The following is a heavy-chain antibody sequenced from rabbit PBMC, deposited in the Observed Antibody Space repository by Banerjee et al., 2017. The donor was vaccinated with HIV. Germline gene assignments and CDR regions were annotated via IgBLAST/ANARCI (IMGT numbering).Heavy chain of an antibody. CDR2: INAITGKA. CDR3: VRDLAGVIGWNFSL. J-gene: IGHJ4*01. D-gene: IGHD4-1*01. CDR1: GFTITNYW. V-gene: IGHV1S45*01. Sequence: QEQLEESGGRLVQPGGSLTLSCKAYGFTITNYWMNWVRQAPGKGLEWIACINAITGKAVYATWAKGRFTFSKTSSTTVTLQMTSLTAADTATYFCVRDLAGVIGWNFSLWGPGTLVTVS.